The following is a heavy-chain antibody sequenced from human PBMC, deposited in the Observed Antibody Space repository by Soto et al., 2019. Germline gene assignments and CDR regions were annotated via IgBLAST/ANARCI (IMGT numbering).Heavy chain of an antibody. CDR1: GFTLTELS. CDR2: FDPEDGET. CDR3: AATYTVATITIDY. V-gene: IGHV1-24*01. D-gene: IGHD5-12*01. Sequence: ASVKVSCKVSGFTLTELSIHWVRQAPGKGLEWMGGFDPEDGETIYAQKFQGRVTMTEDTSTDTAYMDLSSLRSEDTAVYYCAATYTVATITIDYWGQGTLVTVSA. J-gene: IGHJ4*02.